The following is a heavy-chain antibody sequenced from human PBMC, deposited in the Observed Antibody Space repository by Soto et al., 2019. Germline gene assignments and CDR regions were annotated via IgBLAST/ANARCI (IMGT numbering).Heavy chain of an antibody. CDR1: GFTFSSYA. D-gene: IGHD3-3*01. J-gene: IGHJ5*02. V-gene: IGHV3-23*01. Sequence: EVRLLASGGGLGQPGGSLRLSCEASGFTFSSYAMSWVRQAPGKGLEWVSAIGGSGGSTYYGDSVKGRFTISRDNSKNTLYLQMNSLRAEDTAVYYCAKGGLRFVEWLLFADPWGQGTLVTVSS. CDR3: AKGGLRFVEWLLFADP. CDR2: IGGSGGST.